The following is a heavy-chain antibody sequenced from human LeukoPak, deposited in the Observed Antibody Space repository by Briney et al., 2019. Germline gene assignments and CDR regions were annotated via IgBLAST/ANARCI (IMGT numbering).Heavy chain of an antibody. D-gene: IGHD6-13*01. CDR2: ISGSGGST. J-gene: IGHJ6*02. V-gene: IGHV3-23*01. CDR1: GFTFSSYA. Sequence: GGSLRLSCAASGFTFSSYAMSWVRQAPGKGLEWVSAISGSGGSTYYADSVKGRFTVSRDNSKNTLYLQMNSLRAEDTAVYYCAKGTAAGQDYYGMDVWGQGTTVTVSS. CDR3: AKGTAAGQDYYGMDV.